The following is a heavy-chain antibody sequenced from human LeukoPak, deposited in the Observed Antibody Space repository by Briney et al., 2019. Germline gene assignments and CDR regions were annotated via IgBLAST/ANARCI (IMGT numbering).Heavy chain of an antibody. J-gene: IGHJ6*03. CDR2: IKQDGSEK. CDR1: GFTFSSYW. Sequence: RTGGSLRLSCAASGFTFSSYWMSWVRQAPGEGLEWVANIKQDGSEKYYVDSVKGRFTISRDNAKNSLYLQMNSLRAEDTAVYYCARDQPRQGFWSGYYYMDVWGKGTAVTVSS. D-gene: IGHD3-3*01. CDR3: ARDQPRQGFWSGYYYMDV. V-gene: IGHV3-7*01.